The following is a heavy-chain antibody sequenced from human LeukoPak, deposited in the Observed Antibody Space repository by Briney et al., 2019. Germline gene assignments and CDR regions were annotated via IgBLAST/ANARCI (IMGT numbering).Heavy chain of an antibody. CDR2: IIPIFGTA. CDR3: AAVVPAVMGYFDY. D-gene: IGHD2-2*01. CDR1: GGTFSSYA. Sequence: SVKVSCKASGGTFSSYAISWVRQAPGQGLEWMGGIIPIFGTANYAQKFQGKVTITADESTSTAYMELSSLRSEDTAVYYCAAVVPAVMGYFDYWGQGTLVTVSS. V-gene: IGHV1-69*13. J-gene: IGHJ4*02.